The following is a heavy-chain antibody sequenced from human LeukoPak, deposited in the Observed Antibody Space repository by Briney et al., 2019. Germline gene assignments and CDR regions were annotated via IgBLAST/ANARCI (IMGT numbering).Heavy chain of an antibody. CDR1: GFTFSSYS. D-gene: IGHD2-15*01. V-gene: IGHV3-48*04. CDR3: ARRYCSGGSCYSGNYGMDV. J-gene: IGHJ6*02. CDR2: ISSSSSTI. Sequence: GGSLRLSCAASGFTFSSYSMNWVRQAPGKGLEWVSYISSSSSTIYYADSVKGRFTISRDNAKNSLYLQMNSLRAEDTAVYYCARRYCSGGSCYSGNYGMDVWGQGTTVTVSS.